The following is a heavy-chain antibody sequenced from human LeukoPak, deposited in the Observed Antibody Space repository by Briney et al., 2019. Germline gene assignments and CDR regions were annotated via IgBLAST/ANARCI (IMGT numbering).Heavy chain of an antibody. D-gene: IGHD1-26*01. CDR2: INPSGGST. Sequence: ASVKVSCKASGYTFTSYYIHWVRQAPGRGLEWMGMINPSGGSTSYAQKFQGRVTMTRDTSTSTVYMELSSLRSEDTAVYYCARNSDSGFDYWGQGTLVTVSS. V-gene: IGHV1-46*01. CDR3: ARNSDSGFDY. J-gene: IGHJ4*02. CDR1: GYTFTSYY.